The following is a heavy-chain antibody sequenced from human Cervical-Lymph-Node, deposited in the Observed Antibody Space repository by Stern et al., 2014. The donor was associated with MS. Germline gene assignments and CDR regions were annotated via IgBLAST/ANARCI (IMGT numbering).Heavy chain of an antibody. Sequence: MQLVESGAEVKKPGASVKVSCKASGYTFTNYYLHWVRQAPGQGLEWMGIINPRDGSASYAQKFQGRVTMTRDTSTSTVYMEMSSLRSEDTAVYFCAGGHTFDYWGQGTLVTVSS. CDR2: INPRDGSA. J-gene: IGHJ4*02. V-gene: IGHV1-46*01. CDR1: GYTFTNYY. CDR3: AGGHTFDY.